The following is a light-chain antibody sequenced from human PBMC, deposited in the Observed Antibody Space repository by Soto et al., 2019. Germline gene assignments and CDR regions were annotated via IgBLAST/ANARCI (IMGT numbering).Light chain of an antibody. CDR2: WAS. J-gene: IGKJ4*01. CDR1: QSLLYTSNNKNY. V-gene: IGKV4-1*01. Sequence: IVMTQSPDSLAVSLGERATINCKSSQSLLYTSNNKNYLAWYQQKPGQPPKLLIYWASTRESGVPDRFSGSGSGTDFTHTISSLQAEDVAVYYCQQYYSNPELTFGGGTKVEIK. CDR3: QQYYSNPELT.